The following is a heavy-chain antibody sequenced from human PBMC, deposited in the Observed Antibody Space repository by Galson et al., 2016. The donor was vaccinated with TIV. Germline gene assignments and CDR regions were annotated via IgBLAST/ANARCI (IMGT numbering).Heavy chain of an antibody. D-gene: IGHD3-22*01. CDR3: ARAATMRVADYYYGMEV. CDR2: ISNGGSIT. CDR1: GSTFTDSY. V-gene: IGHV3-11*04. Sequence: LRLSCAVSGSTFTDSYMNWIRQAPGKGLEWVSYISNGGSITYYADFVKGRFTISRDNAKNSLYLDMNSLTDEDTAVYYCARAATMRVADYYYGMEVWGRGTAVIVSS. J-gene: IGHJ6*02.